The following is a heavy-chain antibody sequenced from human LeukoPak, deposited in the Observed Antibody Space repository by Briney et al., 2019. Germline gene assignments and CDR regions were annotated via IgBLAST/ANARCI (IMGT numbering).Heavy chain of an antibody. V-gene: IGHV3-20*01. Sequence: LPGGSLRLSCATSGFTFEDHGLSWVRQAPGKGLEWVSGINWNSGSKRYAASVKGRFTISRDNARNSVYLEMTSLRVEDTAFYHCVRHFNSVATMQIDYWGQGILVSVSS. D-gene: IGHD5-12*01. J-gene: IGHJ4*02. CDR2: INWNSGSK. CDR3: VRHFNSVATMQIDY. CDR1: GFTFEDHG.